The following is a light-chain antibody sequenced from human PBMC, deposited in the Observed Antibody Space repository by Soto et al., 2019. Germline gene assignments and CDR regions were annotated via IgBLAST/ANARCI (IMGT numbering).Light chain of an antibody. CDR2: GAS. Sequence: EIVLTQSPGTLSLSPGERATLSCRASQSVSSSYLDWYQQKPGQAPRLLIYGASSRATGIPDRFSGSGSGTYFTLTISRLEPEDFAVYYCQQYGSLLTFGGGTKVEIK. CDR1: QSVSSSY. V-gene: IGKV3-20*01. J-gene: IGKJ4*01. CDR3: QQYGSLLT.